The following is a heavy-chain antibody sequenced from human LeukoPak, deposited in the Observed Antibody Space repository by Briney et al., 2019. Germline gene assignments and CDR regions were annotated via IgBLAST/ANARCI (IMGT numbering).Heavy chain of an antibody. V-gene: IGHV3-30*18. CDR2: ISPHGDIE. CDR3: AKINNNDDY. D-gene: IGHD1/OR15-1a*01. Sequence: GRSLRLSCAASGFTFTTFGIHWVRQAPGKGPEWVAAISPHGDIEYYTDSVKGRFTISRDNSKNMIYLQMNSLRGEDSAVYYCAKINNNDDYWGQGNLVTVSS. CDR1: GFTFTTFG. J-gene: IGHJ4*02.